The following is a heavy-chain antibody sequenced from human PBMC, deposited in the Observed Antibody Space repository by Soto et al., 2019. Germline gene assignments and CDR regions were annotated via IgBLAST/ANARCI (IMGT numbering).Heavy chain of an antibody. V-gene: IGHV3-23*01. D-gene: IGHD6-6*01. CDR3: AKGGVAGRPSDY. CDR1: GFTFSSYV. J-gene: IGHJ4*02. CDR2: VGGLGGST. Sequence: GGSLRLSCAASGFTFSSYVMSWVRQAPGKGLEWVSAVGGLGGSTDYADSVKGRFTISRDNSKNTLYLQMNSLRAEDTAVYYCAKGGVAGRPSDYWGRGTQVTVSS.